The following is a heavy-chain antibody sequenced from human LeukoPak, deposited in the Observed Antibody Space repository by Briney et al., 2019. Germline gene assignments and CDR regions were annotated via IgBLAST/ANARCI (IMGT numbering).Heavy chain of an antibody. CDR3: ARDHGFSSGWLFDS. CDR2: ITRSGSDI. Sequence: GGSQRLSCAPSGFTFSSYNMNWVRQAPGKGLEWVSSITRSGSDIYYADSVKGRFTISKDNAKNSLYLQMDSLRADDTAVYYCARDHGFSSGWLFDSWGQGSLVTVSS. J-gene: IGHJ4*02. V-gene: IGHV3-21*01. D-gene: IGHD6-19*01. CDR1: GFTFSSYN.